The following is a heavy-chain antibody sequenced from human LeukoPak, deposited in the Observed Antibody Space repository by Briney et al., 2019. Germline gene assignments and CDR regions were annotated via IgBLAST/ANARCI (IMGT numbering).Heavy chain of an antibody. J-gene: IGHJ4*02. D-gene: IGHD1-26*01. CDR3: ARGGASSIPLDY. Sequence: PSETLSLTCTVSGGSIGGNSYWSWIRQPPGKGPEWIGHISNSGSTYYSPSLSSRVTISLDTSKNQFSLRLRSVTAADTAVYYCARGGASSIPLDYWGRGTLVTVSS. CDR2: ISNSGST. V-gene: IGHV4-61*01. CDR1: GGSIGGNSY.